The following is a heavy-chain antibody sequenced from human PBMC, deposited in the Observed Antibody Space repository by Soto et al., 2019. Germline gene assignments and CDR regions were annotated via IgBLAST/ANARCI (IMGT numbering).Heavy chain of an antibody. CDR2: IVPIDGST. D-gene: IGHD3-3*01. CDR3: ARSFTMSPRRGVAFDY. CDR1: GGTISSFG. J-gene: IGHJ4*02. V-gene: IGHV1-69*01. Sequence: QVQLVQSGAEVKKPGSSVKVSCTTSGGTISSFGMNWVRQAPGQGLEWMGGIVPIDGSTKYAEKFQGRVTITADASTSTGYMVLSILRSEDTAVYYCARSFTMSPRRGVAFDYWGQGTLLTVSP.